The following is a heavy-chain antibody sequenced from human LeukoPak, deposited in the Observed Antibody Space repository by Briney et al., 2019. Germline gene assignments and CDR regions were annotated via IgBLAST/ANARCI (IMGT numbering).Heavy chain of an antibody. CDR3: AKDQIYGSGSYPSPLFDY. J-gene: IGHJ4*02. CDR1: GFTLSTNA. V-gene: IGHV3-23*01. Sequence: GGSLRLSCLTSGFTLSTNAMSWVRQAPGKGLEWVSAISGSGGSTYYADSVKGRFTISRDNSKNTLYLQMNSLRAEDTAVYYCAKDQIYGSGSYPSPLFDYWGQGTLVTVSS. D-gene: IGHD3-10*01. CDR2: ISGSGGST.